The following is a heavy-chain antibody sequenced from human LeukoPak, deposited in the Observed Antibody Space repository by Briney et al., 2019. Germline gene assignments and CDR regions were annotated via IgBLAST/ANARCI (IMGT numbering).Heavy chain of an antibody. D-gene: IGHD6-19*01. Sequence: PGGSLRLSCAASGFTFSSYAMSWVRQAPGKGPEWVSAISGSGGSTYYADSVKGRFTISRDNSKNTLYLQMNSLRAEDTAVYYCAKDGVLAVAGTGGGQGTLVTVSS. V-gene: IGHV3-23*01. CDR2: ISGSGGST. CDR3: AKDGVLAVAGTG. J-gene: IGHJ4*02. CDR1: GFTFSSYA.